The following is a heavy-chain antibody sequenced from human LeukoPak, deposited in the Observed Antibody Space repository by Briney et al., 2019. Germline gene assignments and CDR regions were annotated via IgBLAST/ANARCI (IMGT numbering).Heavy chain of an antibody. V-gene: IGHV3-9*01. D-gene: IGHD5-12*01. CDR2: ISWNSDSI. Sequence: GGSLRLSCAVSGFTFDDYAMHWVRQVPGKGLEWVSGISWNSDSIGYADSVKGRFTTSRDNAKNSLYPQMNSLRAEDTAFYYCAINGRGDSGYGNFDYWGQGTLVTVSS. CDR1: GFTFDDYA. J-gene: IGHJ4*02. CDR3: AINGRGDSGYGNFDY.